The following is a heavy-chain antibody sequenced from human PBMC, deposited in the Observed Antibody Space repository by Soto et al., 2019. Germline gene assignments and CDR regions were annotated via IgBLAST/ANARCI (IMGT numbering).Heavy chain of an antibody. CDR2: INAGNGNT. D-gene: IGHD2-15*01. V-gene: IGHV1-3*01. Sequence: ASVKVSCKASGYTFTSYAMHWVRQAPGQRLEWMGWINAGNGNTKYSQKFQGRVTITRDTSASTAYMELSSLRSEDTAVYYCARGGDGYCSGGSCYFMGYFDYWGQGTLVTVSS. CDR3: ARGGDGYCSGGSCYFMGYFDY. J-gene: IGHJ4*02. CDR1: GYTFTSYA.